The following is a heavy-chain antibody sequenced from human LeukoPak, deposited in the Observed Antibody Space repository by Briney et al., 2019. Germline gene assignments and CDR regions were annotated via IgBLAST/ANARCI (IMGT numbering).Heavy chain of an antibody. V-gene: IGHV5-51*01. CDR2: IYPGDSDT. Sequence: GESLKISCKGSGYSFTTYWIGCVRQMPGKGLEWMGIIYPGDSDTRYSPSFQGQVTISADKSITTAYLQWSSLKASDTATYYCARVGDGDGNNIADYWGQGTQVTVSS. J-gene: IGHJ4*02. CDR1: GYSFTTYW. D-gene: IGHD5-24*01. CDR3: ARVGDGDGNNIADY.